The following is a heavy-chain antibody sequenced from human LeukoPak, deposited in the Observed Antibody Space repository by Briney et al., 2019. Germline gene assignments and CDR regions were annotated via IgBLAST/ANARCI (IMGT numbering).Heavy chain of an antibody. Sequence: ASVKVSGKASGYTFTGYYMHWVRQAPGQGLEWMGWINPNSGGTNYAQKFQGRVTMTRDTSISTAYMELSRLRSDDTAVYYCARDHVLRYFDWLFPKTDAFDIWGQGTMVTVSS. CDR3: ARDHVLRYFDWLFPKTDAFDI. CDR2: INPNSGGT. V-gene: IGHV1-2*02. D-gene: IGHD3-9*01. J-gene: IGHJ3*02. CDR1: GYTFTGYY.